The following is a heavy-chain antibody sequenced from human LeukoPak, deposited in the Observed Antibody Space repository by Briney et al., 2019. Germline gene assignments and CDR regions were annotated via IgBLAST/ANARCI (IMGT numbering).Heavy chain of an antibody. CDR3: AKADGICTGGICDRHFDN. D-gene: IGHD2-8*02. CDR1: GFTLSSNY. V-gene: IGHV3-23*01. CDR2: ISGSGGST. Sequence: GGTLRLPCAASGFTLSSNYMSWVRQAPGKGLEGVSAISGSGGSTYYADTVKGRFTISRDNSRNTLYLHMSNVRVDDTAIYYCAKADGICTGGICDRHFDNWGQGTLVTVSS. J-gene: IGHJ4*02.